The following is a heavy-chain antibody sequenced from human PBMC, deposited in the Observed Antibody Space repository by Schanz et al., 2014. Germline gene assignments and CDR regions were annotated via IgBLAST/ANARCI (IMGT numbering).Heavy chain of an antibody. J-gene: IGHJ3*02. D-gene: IGHD6-13*01. Sequence: QVQLVQSGREVKKPGALVKVSCKASGYTFPSYGISWVRQAPGQGLEWMGWINVYNGDTKFAKTFQDRVTLTTDPATSTAYLELRSLRSDDTAVYYCARNIIATARAYDIWGQGTMVTVSS. CDR1: GYTFPSYG. V-gene: IGHV1-18*04. CDR3: ARNIIATARAYDI. CDR2: INVYNGDT.